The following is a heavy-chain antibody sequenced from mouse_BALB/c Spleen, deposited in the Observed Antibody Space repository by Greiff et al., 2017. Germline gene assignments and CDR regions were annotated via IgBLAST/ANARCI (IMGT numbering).Heavy chain of an antibody. J-gene: IGHJ4*01. V-gene: IGHV5-17*02. Sequence: EVHLVESGGGLVQPGGSRKLSCAASGFTFSSFGMHWVRQAPEKGLEWVAYISSGSSTIYYADTVKGRFTISRDNPKNTLFLQMTSLRSEDTAMYYCARDGNYHYAMDYWGQGTSVTVSS. CDR1: GFTFSSFG. CDR3: ARDGNYHYAMDY. CDR2: ISSGSSTI. D-gene: IGHD2-1*01.